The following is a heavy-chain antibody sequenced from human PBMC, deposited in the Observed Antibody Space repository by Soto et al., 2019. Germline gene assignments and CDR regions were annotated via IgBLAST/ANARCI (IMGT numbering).Heavy chain of an antibody. V-gene: IGHV1-2*04. J-gene: IGHJ6*02. CDR3: ARGAIIAARPSSYDCYGMDV. CDR2: INPNSGGT. D-gene: IGHD6-6*01. CDR1: GYTFTGYY. Sequence: QVQLVQSGAEVKKPGASVKVSCKASGYTFTGYYMHCVRQAPGQGLEWMGWINPNSGGTNYAQKFQGWVTMTRDTSISTAHMELSRLRSDRTAVYFCARGAIIAARPSSYDCYGMDVWGQWTKVTVSS.